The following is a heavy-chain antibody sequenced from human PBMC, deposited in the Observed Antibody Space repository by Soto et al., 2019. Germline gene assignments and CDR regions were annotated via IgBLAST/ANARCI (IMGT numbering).Heavy chain of an antibody. CDR2: ISYDGSNK. Sequence: GGSLRLSCAASGFTFSSYGMHWVRQAPGKGLEWVAVISYDGSNKYYADSVKGRFTISRDNSKNTLYLQMNSLRAEDTAVYYCAKEAGTSLAFDYWGQGTLVTVSS. V-gene: IGHV3-30*18. J-gene: IGHJ4*02. CDR3: AKEAGTSLAFDY. CDR1: GFTFSSYG. D-gene: IGHD6-19*01.